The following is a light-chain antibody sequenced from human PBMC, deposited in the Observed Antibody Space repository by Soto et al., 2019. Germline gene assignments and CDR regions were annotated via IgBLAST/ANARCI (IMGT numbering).Light chain of an antibody. CDR1: SSDVGGYNY. Sequence: QSALTQPRSVSGSPGQSVTISCTETSSDVGGYNYVSWYQQHPDKAPKVMIYDVTKRPSGVPDRFSGSKSGNTASLTISGLQAEDEADYYCCSYAGSYIYVFGTGTKVTVL. J-gene: IGLJ1*01. CDR3: CSYAGSYIYV. V-gene: IGLV2-11*01. CDR2: DVT.